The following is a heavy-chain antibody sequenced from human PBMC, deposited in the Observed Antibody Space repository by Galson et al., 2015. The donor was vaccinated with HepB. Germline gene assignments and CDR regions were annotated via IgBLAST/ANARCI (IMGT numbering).Heavy chain of an antibody. CDR2: INHSGST. J-gene: IGHJ4*02. Sequence: ETLSLTCTVSGASISSYYWSWIRQPPGKGLEWIGEINHSGSTNYNPSLKSRVTISVDTSKNQFSLKLSSVTAADTAVYYCARRQFGYSSGWRAYYFDYWGQGTLVTVSP. CDR3: ARRQFGYSSGWRAYYFDY. D-gene: IGHD6-19*01. CDR1: GASISSYY. V-gene: IGHV4-34*01.